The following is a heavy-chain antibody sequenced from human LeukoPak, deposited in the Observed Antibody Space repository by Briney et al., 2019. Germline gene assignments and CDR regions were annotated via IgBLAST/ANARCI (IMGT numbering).Heavy chain of an antibody. D-gene: IGHD3-22*01. V-gene: IGHV4-61*02. J-gene: IGHJ3*02. CDR3: AGSEYYDSSGYLDAFDI. CDR2: IYTSGST. Sequence: PSETLSLTCTVSGYSISSGYYWSWIRQPAGKGLEWIGRIYTSGSTNYNPSLKSRVTISVDTSKNQFSLKLSSVTAADTAVYYCAGSEYYDSSGYLDAFDIWGQGTMVTVSS. CDR1: GYSISSGYY.